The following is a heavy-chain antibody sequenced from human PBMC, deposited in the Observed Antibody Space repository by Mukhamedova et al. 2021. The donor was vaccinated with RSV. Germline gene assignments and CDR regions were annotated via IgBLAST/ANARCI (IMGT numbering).Heavy chain of an antibody. CDR1: SSYG. CDR3: AKRAVRAAMSYYMDV. J-gene: IGHJ6*03. CDR2: IRYDGSNK. D-gene: IGHD2-2*01. V-gene: IGHV3-30*02. Sequence: SSYGMHCVRQAPGKGLEWVAFIRYDGSNKYYADSVKGRFTISRDNSKNTLYLQMNSLRAEDTAVYYCAKRAVRAAMSYYMDVWG.